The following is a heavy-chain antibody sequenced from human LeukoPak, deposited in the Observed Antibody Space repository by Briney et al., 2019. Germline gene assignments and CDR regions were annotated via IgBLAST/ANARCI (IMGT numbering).Heavy chain of an antibody. CDR1: GFTFSRYD. CDR2: IGTAGDA. CDR3: VRSLGSSSWSVVGVFDI. D-gene: IGHD6-13*01. Sequence: PGGSLRLSCAASGFTFSRYDMHWVRQVTGKGLEWVSGIGTAGDAYSPGSVKGRFTISRQNAKNSLYLQMNNLRVGDTALYYCVRSLGSSSWSVVGVFDIWGQGTLVTVSS. V-gene: IGHV3-13*01. J-gene: IGHJ3*02.